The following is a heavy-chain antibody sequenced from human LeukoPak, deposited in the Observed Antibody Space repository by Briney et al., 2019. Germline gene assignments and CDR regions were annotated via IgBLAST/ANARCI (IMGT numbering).Heavy chain of an antibody. V-gene: IGHV1-3*03. CDR1: GYTFTSYA. CDR3: ARDDYGDYSLDY. Sequence: ASVTVSCKASGYTFTSYAMHWVRQAPGQRLEWMGWINAGNGNTKYSQEFQGRVTITRDTSASTAYMELSSLRSEDMAVYYCARDDYGDYSLDYWGQGTLVTVSS. J-gene: IGHJ4*02. CDR2: INAGNGNT. D-gene: IGHD4-17*01.